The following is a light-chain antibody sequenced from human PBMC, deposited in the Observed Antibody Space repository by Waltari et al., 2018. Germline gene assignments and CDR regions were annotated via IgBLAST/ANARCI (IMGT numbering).Light chain of an antibody. J-gene: IGKJ4*01. CDR2: EAS. V-gene: IGKV3-11*01. CDR1: QSVSSY. CDR3: QQRSKWPLT. Sequence: EIVLTQSPATLSLSPGERATLPVRATQSVSSYLAWYQQRPGQAPRLLIYEASIRATGIPARFTGSGSETDFTLTISSLEPEDFAVYYCQQRSKWPLTFGGGTKVEIK.